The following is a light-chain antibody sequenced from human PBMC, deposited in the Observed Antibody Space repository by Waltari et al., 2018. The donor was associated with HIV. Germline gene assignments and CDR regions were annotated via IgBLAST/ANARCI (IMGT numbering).Light chain of an antibody. J-gene: IGLJ2*01. CDR1: TPPSRFKPH. CDR3: ASNRLDYTLI. V-gene: IGLV2-14*03. CDR2: DVN. Sequence: QSALTQPASVSGFPGQSINIPCTGFTPPSRFKPHVPWYQQYAGNTPRLIIFDVNNRPSGISDRFSGSRSGNSAFLTFSGLQSGDEAHYYCASNRLDYTLIFGGGTKLTVL.